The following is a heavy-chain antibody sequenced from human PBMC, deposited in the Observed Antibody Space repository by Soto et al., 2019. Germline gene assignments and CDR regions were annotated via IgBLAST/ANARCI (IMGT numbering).Heavy chain of an antibody. D-gene: IGHD2-15*01. CDR2: IIPIFGTA. Sequence: ASVKVSCKASGGTFSSYAISWVRQAPGQGLEWMGGIIPIFGTANYAQKSQGRVTITADESTSTAYMELSSLRSEDTAVYYWARQVVVAGNYYYYGMDVWGQGTTVTVSS. CDR1: GGTFSSYA. V-gene: IGHV1-69*13. CDR3: ARQVVVAGNYYYYGMDV. J-gene: IGHJ6*02.